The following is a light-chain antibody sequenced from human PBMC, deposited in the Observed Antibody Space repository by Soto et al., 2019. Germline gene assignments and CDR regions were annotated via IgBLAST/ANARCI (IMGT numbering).Light chain of an antibody. J-gene: IGKJ2*01. Sequence: DIQMTQSPSTLFASVGDRVTLTCRASQSVSDWLAWYQQKPGKAPKLLIYKASNLESGVPSRFSGSGSGTEFTLTISSLQPDDSATYYCQQYNTFSPYTFGQGTKLEIK. CDR2: KAS. V-gene: IGKV1-5*03. CDR1: QSVSDW. CDR3: QQYNTFSPYT.